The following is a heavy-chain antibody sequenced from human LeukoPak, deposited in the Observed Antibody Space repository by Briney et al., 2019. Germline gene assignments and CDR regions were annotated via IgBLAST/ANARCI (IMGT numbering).Heavy chain of an antibody. V-gene: IGHV3-48*03. CDR1: GFIFNSYE. Sequence: GGSLRLSCVTSGFIFNSYEMNWVRQAPGKGLEWVSYISSSGMSIYYADSVKGRFTISRDNAKNALYLQMNSLRAEDTAVYYCAKDSSSSWYYWGYFDYWGQGTLVTVSS. CDR3: AKDSSSSWYYWGYFDY. D-gene: IGHD6-13*01. CDR2: ISSSGMSI. J-gene: IGHJ4*02.